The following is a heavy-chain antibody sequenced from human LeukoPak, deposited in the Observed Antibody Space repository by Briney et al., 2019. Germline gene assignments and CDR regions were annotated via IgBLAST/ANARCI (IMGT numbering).Heavy chain of an antibody. CDR2: IYYSGST. CDR3: ARGYCSSTSCYNLDY. V-gene: IGHV4-59*01. CDR1: GGSISSYY. J-gene: IGHJ4*02. D-gene: IGHD2-2*02. Sequence: TSETLSLTCTVSGGSISSYYWSWIRQPPGKGLEWIGYIYYSGSTNYNPSLKSRVTISVDTSKNQFSLKLSSVTAADMAVYYCARGYCSSTSCYNLDYWGQGTLVTVSS.